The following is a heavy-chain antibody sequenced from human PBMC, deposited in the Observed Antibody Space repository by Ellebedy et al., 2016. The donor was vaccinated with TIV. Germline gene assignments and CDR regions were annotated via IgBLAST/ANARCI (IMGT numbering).Heavy chain of an antibody. J-gene: IGHJ6*02. D-gene: IGHD4-11*01. Sequence: AASVKVSCKVSGYTLTELSMHWVRQAPGKGLEWMGGFDPEDGETIYAQKFQGRVTMTEDTSTDTAYMELSSLRSEDTAVYYCATVAGYSNGLKYYYGMDVWGQGTTVTVSS. CDR3: ATVAGYSNGLKYYYGMDV. CDR2: FDPEDGET. V-gene: IGHV1-24*01. CDR1: GYTLTELS.